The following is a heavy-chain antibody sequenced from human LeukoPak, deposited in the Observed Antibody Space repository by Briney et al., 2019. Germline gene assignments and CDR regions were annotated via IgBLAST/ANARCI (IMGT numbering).Heavy chain of an antibody. CDR3: AKIDPGGWYDAFDI. V-gene: IGHV3-23*01. CDR1: GFTFSSSA. D-gene: IGHD6-19*01. CDR2: ISGSGGST. Sequence: GGSLRLSCAASGFTFSSSAMSWVRQAPGTGLEWVSTISGSGGSTYYATSVTGRFTISRDNSKNTLYLQMNSLRAEDTAIYYCAKIDPGGWYDAFDIWGQGTLVTVSS. J-gene: IGHJ3*02.